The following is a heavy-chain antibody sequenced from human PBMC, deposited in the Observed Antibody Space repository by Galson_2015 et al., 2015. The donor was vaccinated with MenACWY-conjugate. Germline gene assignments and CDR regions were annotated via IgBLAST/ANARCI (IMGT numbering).Heavy chain of an antibody. CDR3: ARWVAVKMIEY. Sequence: SLRLSCAASGFTFSSYTMHWVRQAPGKGLEWVAVMSYDGSNKYYADSVKGRFTISRDNSKNTLYLQMDSLRAEDTAVYYCARWVAVKMIEYCGQGTLVTVSS. V-gene: IGHV3-30*01. D-gene: IGHD6-19*01. CDR1: GFTFSSYT. J-gene: IGHJ4*02. CDR2: MSYDGSNK.